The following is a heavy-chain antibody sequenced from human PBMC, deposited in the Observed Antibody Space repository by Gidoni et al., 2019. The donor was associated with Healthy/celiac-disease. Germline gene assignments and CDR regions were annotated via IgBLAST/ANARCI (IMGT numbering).Heavy chain of an antibody. Sequence: EVQLVESGGGLVQPGRSLRLSCAASGFTSDDYAMHWVRHAPGKGLEWVSGISWNSGSIGYADSVKGRFTISRDNAKNSLYLQMNSLRAEDTALYYCAKDKGCSSTSCYSPNYYYYYYGMDVWGQGTTVTVSS. J-gene: IGHJ6*02. D-gene: IGHD2-2*01. V-gene: IGHV3-9*02. CDR1: GFTSDDYA. CDR3: AKDKGCSSTSCYSPNYYYYYYGMDV. CDR2: ISWNSGSI.